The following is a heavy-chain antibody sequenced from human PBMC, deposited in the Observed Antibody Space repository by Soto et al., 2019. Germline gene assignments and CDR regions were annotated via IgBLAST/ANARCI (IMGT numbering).Heavy chain of an antibody. CDR3: AGWFGAFDY. CDR1: GFTFSSYG. D-gene: IGHD3-10*01. J-gene: IGHJ4*02. Sequence: QVQLVESGGGVVQPGRSLRLSCAASGFTFSSYGMHWVRQAPGKGLEWVAVISYDGSNKYYADSVKGRFTISRDNSKHTLYLQMNSLRAEDAAVYYCAGWFGAFDYWGQGTLVTVSS. CDR2: ISYDGSNK. V-gene: IGHV3-30*03.